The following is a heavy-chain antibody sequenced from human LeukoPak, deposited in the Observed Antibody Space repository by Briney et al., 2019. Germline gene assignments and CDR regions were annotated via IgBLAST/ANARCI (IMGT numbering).Heavy chain of an antibody. CDR2: INHSGSP. J-gene: IGHJ3*02. D-gene: IGHD2-15*01. CDR1: GGSLSGHY. CDR3: ARHCCSGPAKRVFDI. Sequence: SETLSLTCAVHGGSLSGHYCIWIRQAPGKGLEWIGEINHSGSPNYSPSFKSRVTISADTSKNQFSLSLRSVTAADTAVYHCARHCCSGPAKRVFDIWGQGTMVTVSS. V-gene: IGHV4-34*01.